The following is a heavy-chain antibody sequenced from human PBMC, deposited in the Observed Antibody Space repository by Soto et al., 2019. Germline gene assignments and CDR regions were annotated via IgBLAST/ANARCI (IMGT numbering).Heavy chain of an antibody. CDR3: VADTVTAAEDY. CDR1: GGSISIGDYY. Sequence: PSETLSLTCTVSGGSISIGDYYWSWIRQPPGKGLEWIGYIYYSGSTYYNPSLKSRVTISVDTSKNQFSLKLSSVTAADTAVYYCVADTVTAAEDYWGQVNLVTVSS. J-gene: IGHJ4*02. V-gene: IGHV4-30-4*01. CDR2: IYYSGST. D-gene: IGHD2-21*02.